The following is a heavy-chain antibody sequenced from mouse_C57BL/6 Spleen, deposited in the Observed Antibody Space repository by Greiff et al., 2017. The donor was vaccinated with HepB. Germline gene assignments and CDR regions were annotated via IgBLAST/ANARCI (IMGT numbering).Heavy chain of an antibody. CDR2: ISYDGSN. V-gene: IGHV3-6*01. Sequence: EVKLLESGPSLVKPSQSLSLTCSVTGYSITSGYYWNWIRQFPGNKLEWMGYISYDGSNNYNPSLKNRISITRDTSKNQFFLKLNSVTTEDTATYYCARAGGDYGMDYWGQGTSVTVSS. D-gene: IGHD2-4*01. CDR1: GYSITSGYY. CDR3: ARAGGDYGMDY. J-gene: IGHJ4*01.